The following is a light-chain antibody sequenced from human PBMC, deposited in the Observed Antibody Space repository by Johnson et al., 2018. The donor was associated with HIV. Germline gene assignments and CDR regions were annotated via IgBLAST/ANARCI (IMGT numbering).Light chain of an antibody. Sequence: QSVLTQPPSVSAAPGQKVTISCSGSSSNIGNNYVSWYQQLPGTAPKLLIYDNNKRPSGTPDRFSGSKSSKSATLAITGLQTGDEADYYCGTWDSSLSVYVLATGTKVTVL. CDR3: GTWDSSLSVYV. V-gene: IGLV1-51*01. CDR2: DNN. J-gene: IGLJ1*01. CDR1: SSNIGNNY.